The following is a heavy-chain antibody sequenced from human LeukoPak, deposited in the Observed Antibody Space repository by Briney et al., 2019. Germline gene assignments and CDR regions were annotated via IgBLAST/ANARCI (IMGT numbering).Heavy chain of an antibody. V-gene: IGHV3-30-3*01. Sequence: PGGSLRLSCAASGFAFSSYAMHWVRQAPGKGLEWVAVISYDGSNKCYADSVKGRFTISRDNSKNTLYLQMNSLRAVDTAVYYCARDHSLWGAHYSFDYWGQGTLVTVSS. D-gene: IGHD1-26*01. CDR2: ISYDGSNK. CDR3: ARDHSLWGAHYSFDY. CDR1: GFAFSSYA. J-gene: IGHJ4*02.